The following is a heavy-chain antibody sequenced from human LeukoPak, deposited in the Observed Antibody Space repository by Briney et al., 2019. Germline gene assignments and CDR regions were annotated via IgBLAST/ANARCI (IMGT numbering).Heavy chain of an antibody. CDR2: IYYSGGT. V-gene: IGHV4-59*08. Sequence: SETLSLTCTVSGGSISSHYWSWIRQPPGKGLEWIGYIYYSGGTNYSPSLKSRVTISIGSFRNQFSLKLNSVTAADTAVYFCARQEMSTILNWFNPWGLGTLVTVSS. CDR3: ARQEMSTILNWFNP. CDR1: GGSISSHY. J-gene: IGHJ5*02. D-gene: IGHD5-24*01.